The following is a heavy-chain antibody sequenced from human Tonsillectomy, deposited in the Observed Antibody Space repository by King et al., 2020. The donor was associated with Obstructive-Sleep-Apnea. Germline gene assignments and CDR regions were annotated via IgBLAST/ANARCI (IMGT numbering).Heavy chain of an antibody. J-gene: IGHJ5*02. CDR3: AKGVWFGEENVADWFDP. V-gene: IGHV3-9*01. CDR2: ISWNSGSI. CDR1: GFTFDDYA. D-gene: IGHD3-10*01. Sequence: VQLVESGGGLVQPGRSLRLSCAASGFTFDDYAMHWVRQAPGKGLEWVSGISWNSGSIGYADSVKGRFTISRDNAKNSLYLQMNSLRAEDTALYYCAKGVWFGEENVADWFDPWGQGTLVTVSS.